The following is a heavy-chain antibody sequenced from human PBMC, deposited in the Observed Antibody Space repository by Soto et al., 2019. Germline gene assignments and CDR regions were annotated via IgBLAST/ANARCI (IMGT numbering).Heavy chain of an antibody. J-gene: IGHJ6*02. D-gene: IGHD2-15*01. V-gene: IGHV1-18*01. CDR1: GYTFTSYG. Sequence: QVPLVQSGAEVKKPGASVKVSCKASGYTFTSYGISWVRQAPGQGLEWMGWISAYNGNTNYAQKRQGRVTMTTDTSASKAYMARRILRSDDTTVYYCARDRREYCSGGSWYQPLFRDVWGQGTTVTVSS. CDR3: ARDRREYCSGGSWYQPLFRDV. CDR2: ISAYNGNT.